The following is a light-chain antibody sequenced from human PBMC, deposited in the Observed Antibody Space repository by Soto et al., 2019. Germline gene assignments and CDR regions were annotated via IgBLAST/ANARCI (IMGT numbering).Light chain of an antibody. CDR3: SSYTSSSTLEVV. CDR1: SSDVGGYNY. Sequence: QSALTQPASVSGSPGQSITISCTGTSSDVGGYNYVSWYQQHPGKATKLMIYDVSNRPSGVSNRFSGSKSGNTASLTISGLQAEDEADYYCSSYTSSSTLEVVFGGGTQLTVL. J-gene: IGLJ2*01. CDR2: DVS. V-gene: IGLV2-14*01.